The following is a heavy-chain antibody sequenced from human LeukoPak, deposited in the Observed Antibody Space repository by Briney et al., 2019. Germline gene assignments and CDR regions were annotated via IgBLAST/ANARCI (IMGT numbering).Heavy chain of an antibody. CDR2: INHSGST. V-gene: IGHV4-34*01. Sequence: SETLSLTCAVYGGSFSGYYRSWIRQPPGRGLEWIGEINHSGSTNYNPSLKSRVTISVDTSKNQFSLKLSSVTAADTAVYYCARWEGGSYYDFDYWGQGTLVTVSS. D-gene: IGHD1-26*01. CDR3: ARWEGGSYYDFDY. CDR1: GGSFSGYY. J-gene: IGHJ4*02.